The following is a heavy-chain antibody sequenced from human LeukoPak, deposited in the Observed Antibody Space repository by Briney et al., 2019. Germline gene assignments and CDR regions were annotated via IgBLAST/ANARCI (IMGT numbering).Heavy chain of an antibody. V-gene: IGHV5-51*01. CDR1: GYSFTSYW. CDR2: IYPGDSDT. D-gene: IGHD2-2*01. Sequence: GESLKISCKGSGYSFTSYWIGWVRQMPGKGLEWMGIIYPGDSDTRYSPSFQGQVTISADKSISTAYLQWSSLKASDTAMYYCARHKGPGYCSSTSCYGGYYYYYMDVWGKGTTVTVSS. CDR3: ARHKGPGYCSSTSCYGGYYYYYMDV. J-gene: IGHJ6*03.